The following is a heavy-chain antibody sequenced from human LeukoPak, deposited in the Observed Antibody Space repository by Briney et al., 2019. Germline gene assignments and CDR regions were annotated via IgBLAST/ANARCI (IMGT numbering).Heavy chain of an antibody. J-gene: IGHJ6*04. V-gene: IGHV3-49*04. CDR1: EFTFGDYA. D-gene: IGHD5-24*01. CDR2: IRSKDNDGTT. CDR3: TRDRWGAGYISRGMDV. Sequence: GGSLRLSCTASEFTFGDYAISWVRQAPGKGLEWLGFIRSKDNDGTTDYAASVKGRFIISRDDSKSVAYLEMNDLKIEDTAVYYCTRDRWGAGYISRGMDVWGKGTTVTISS.